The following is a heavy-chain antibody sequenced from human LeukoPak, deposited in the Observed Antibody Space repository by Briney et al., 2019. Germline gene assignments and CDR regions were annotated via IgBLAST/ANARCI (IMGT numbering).Heavy chain of an antibody. CDR3: ARRFSDNSGYYRFDF. Sequence: GGSLRLSCAASGFTFNNYAMNWVRQAPGKGLEWVSAVSDSGSGTYYADSVKGRCTIPRDNSKNTLYLQMNGLRAEDTAVYYCARRFSDNSGYYRFDFWGQGTLVTVSS. CDR2: VSDSGSGT. CDR1: GFTFNNYA. V-gene: IGHV3-23*01. D-gene: IGHD3-22*01. J-gene: IGHJ4*02.